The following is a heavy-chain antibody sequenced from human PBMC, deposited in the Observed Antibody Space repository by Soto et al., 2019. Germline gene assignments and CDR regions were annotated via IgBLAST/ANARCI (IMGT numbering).Heavy chain of an antibody. D-gene: IGHD1-26*01. CDR1: GFTFRSYW. Sequence: GGSLRLSCAASGFTFRSYWMHWVRQAPGKGLVWVSLINNDGSITTYADSVEGRFTISRDNAKNTLFLQMNSLRVEDTAVYYCAKREPDLPSRTNFDCWGQGTLVTVSS. V-gene: IGHV3-74*01. CDR2: INNDGSIT. CDR3: AKREPDLPSRTNFDC. J-gene: IGHJ4*02.